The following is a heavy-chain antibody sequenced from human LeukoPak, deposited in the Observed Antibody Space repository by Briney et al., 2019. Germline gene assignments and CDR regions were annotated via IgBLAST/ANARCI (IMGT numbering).Heavy chain of an antibody. CDR2: INHSGST. Sequence: PSETLSLTCAVYGGSFSGYYWSWVRQPPGKGLEWIGEINHSGSTNYNPSLMSRVTISVDTSKNQSSLKLSSVTAADTAVYYCAVPGIAVAGPPDVWGKGTTVTISS. V-gene: IGHV4-34*01. D-gene: IGHD6-19*01. CDR3: AVPGIAVAGPPDV. CDR1: GGSFSGYY. J-gene: IGHJ6*04.